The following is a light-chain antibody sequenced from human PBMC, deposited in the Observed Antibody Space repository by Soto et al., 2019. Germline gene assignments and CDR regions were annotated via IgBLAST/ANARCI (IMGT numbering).Light chain of an antibody. Sequence: IQLTQSPSSLSASVGDRVTITCRASQDIAIYLAWYQQEPGEAPKLLIYAASPLYVVVPSSFSGSGSGTDFILTIPTLQAEDFAPNYCQQHRMYPSTVGGGTKVDIK. J-gene: IGKJ4*01. V-gene: IGKV1-9*01. CDR2: AAS. CDR1: QDIAIY. CDR3: QQHRMYPST.